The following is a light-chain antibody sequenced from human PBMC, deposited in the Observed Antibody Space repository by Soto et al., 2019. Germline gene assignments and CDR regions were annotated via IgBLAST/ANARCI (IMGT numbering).Light chain of an antibody. Sequence: DIQMTQSPASLSASVGDRVTITCRASQSVSRHLNGYQQKPGKAPKLLIYGASSLQSGVPSTFSGSGSGTDFTLTIISLQPEDFATYYCQQSYINPRTFGQGTKVEI. CDR3: QQSYINPRT. CDR1: QSVSRH. J-gene: IGKJ1*01. CDR2: GAS. V-gene: IGKV1-39*01.